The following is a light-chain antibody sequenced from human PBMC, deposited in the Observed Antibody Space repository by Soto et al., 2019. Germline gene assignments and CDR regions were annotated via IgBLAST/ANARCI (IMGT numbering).Light chain of an antibody. CDR3: QQSYSTPRT. J-gene: IGKJ1*01. CDR1: QSITSY. V-gene: IGKV1-39*01. Sequence: DIQMTQSPSSLSASVGDRVTITCRASQSITSYLNWYQQKPGKAPKLLIYAASSLQSGVPSSFSGSGSGTHFTLTIGSLQPEDFATYYCQQSYSTPRTFGQGTKVDIK. CDR2: AAS.